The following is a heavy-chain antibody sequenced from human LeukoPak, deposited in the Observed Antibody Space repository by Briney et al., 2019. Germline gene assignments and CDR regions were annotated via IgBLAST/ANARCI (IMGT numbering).Heavy chain of an antibody. J-gene: IGHJ4*02. V-gene: IGHV4-30-4*01. CDR2: IYYSGST. D-gene: IGHD3-22*01. CDR3: ARTDSSGYYGAY. Sequence: SETLSLTCTVSGGSISSGDYYWSWIRQPPGKGLEWIGYIYYSGSTYYNPSLKSRVTISVDTSNNLFSLKLSSVTAADTAVYYCARTDSSGYYGAYWGQGTLVTVPS. CDR1: GGSISSGDYY.